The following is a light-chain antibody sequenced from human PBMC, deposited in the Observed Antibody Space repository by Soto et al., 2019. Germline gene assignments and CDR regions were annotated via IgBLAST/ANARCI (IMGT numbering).Light chain of an antibody. Sequence: QSVLTQPASVSGSPGQSITISCTGTSSDVGSYNYVSWYQQYPGKAPKLLIYDVSNRPSGVSYRFSGSKSGNTASLTISGLQAEDEADYCCSSYTTSSTHVVFGGGTKVTVL. V-gene: IGLV2-14*01. CDR1: SSDVGSYNY. CDR3: SSYTTSSTHVV. CDR2: DVS. J-gene: IGLJ2*01.